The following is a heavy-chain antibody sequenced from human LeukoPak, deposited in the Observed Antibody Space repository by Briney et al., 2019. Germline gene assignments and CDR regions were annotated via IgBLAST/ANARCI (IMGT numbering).Heavy chain of an antibody. D-gene: IGHD6-6*01. CDR1: GFTSSSYS. Sequence: HPGGSLRLSCAASGFTSSSYSMNWVRQAPGKGLEWVSYISSSSSAIYYADSVKGRFTISRDNAKNSLFLQMNSLRADDTAVYYCAREYSSTSGRAFDIWGQGTMVTVSS. CDR2: ISSSSSAI. CDR3: AREYSSTSGRAFDI. V-gene: IGHV3-48*01. J-gene: IGHJ3*02.